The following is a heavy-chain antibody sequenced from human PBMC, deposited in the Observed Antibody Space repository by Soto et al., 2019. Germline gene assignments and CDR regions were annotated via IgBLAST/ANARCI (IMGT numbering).Heavy chain of an antibody. Sequence: RVACAAGGVTGSSNYMSWVSKAPGKGLEWVSVIYSGGSTYYADSVKGRFTISRDNSKNTLYLQMNSLRAEDTAVYYCARDTAMVFEGYYYYYGMDVWGQGTTVTVSS. CDR1: GVTGSSNY. CDR3: ARDTAMVFEGYYYYYGMDV. CDR2: IYSGGST. V-gene: IGHV3-53*01. J-gene: IGHJ6*02. D-gene: IGHD5-18*01.